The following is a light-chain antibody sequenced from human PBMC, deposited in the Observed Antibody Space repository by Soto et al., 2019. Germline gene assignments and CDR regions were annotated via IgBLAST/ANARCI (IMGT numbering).Light chain of an antibody. CDR1: QSVSSY. V-gene: IGKV3-11*01. Sequence: EIVLTQSPAPLSLSPGERATLSCRASQSVSSYLAWYQHKPGQAPRLLIYDASSRATGIPARFSGSGSGTDFTLTISSLEPEDFAVYYCQQRSNWPRWTFGQGTKVDIK. J-gene: IGKJ1*01. CDR2: DAS. CDR3: QQRSNWPRWT.